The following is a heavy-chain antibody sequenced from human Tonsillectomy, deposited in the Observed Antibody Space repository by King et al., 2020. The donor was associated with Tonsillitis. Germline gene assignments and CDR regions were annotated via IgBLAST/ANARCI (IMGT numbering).Heavy chain of an antibody. CDR3: AKDSFYGSSSWLGYFDY. CDR2: ISATDDST. Sequence: VQLVESGGALVQPGGSLRLSCAASGYTFSDYAMSWVRQAPGKGLEWVAAISATDDSTYYADSVKGRFTISRDNSKNTLSLHINSLRAEDTAVYYCAKDSFYGSSSWLGYFDYWGQGTLVTVSS. CDR1: GYTFSDYA. J-gene: IGHJ4*02. V-gene: IGHV3-23*04. D-gene: IGHD2-2*01.